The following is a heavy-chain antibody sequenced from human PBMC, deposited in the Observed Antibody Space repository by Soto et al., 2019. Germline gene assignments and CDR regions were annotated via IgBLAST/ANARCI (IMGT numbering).Heavy chain of an antibody. Sequence: EVQLLESGGGLVQPGGSLRLSCAASGFTFSSYAMRWVRQAPGKGLEWVSAISGSADSTYYADSVKGRFTISRDNSKNTLYLQMNSLRPEDTAVYYCARRGSGSYYDYWGQGTLVTDSS. CDR3: ARRGSGSYYDY. V-gene: IGHV3-23*01. J-gene: IGHJ4*02. CDR2: ISGSADST. CDR1: GFTFSSYA. D-gene: IGHD1-26*01.